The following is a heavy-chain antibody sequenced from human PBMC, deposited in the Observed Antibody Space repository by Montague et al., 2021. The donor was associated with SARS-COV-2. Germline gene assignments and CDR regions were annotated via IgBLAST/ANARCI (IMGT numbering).Heavy chain of an antibody. J-gene: IGHJ4*02. D-gene: IGHD3-22*01. CDR1: GGSFNDYY. Sequence: SETLSLTCAVYGGSFNDYYWSWIRQPPGKGLEWIGEINHGGITNYSPSLKGRVTISADTSKNQFSLKMKSVTAADTANYYCARGHQGVAMIVVVMIGAEYYFDXWGQGSLVTVSS. CDR2: INHGGIT. V-gene: IGHV4-34*01. CDR3: ARGHQGVAMIVVVMIGAEYYFDX.